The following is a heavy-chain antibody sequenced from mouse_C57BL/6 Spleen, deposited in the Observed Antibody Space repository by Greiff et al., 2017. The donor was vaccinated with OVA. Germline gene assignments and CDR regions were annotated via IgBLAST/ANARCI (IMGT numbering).Heavy chain of an antibody. CDR1: GYTFTSYW. D-gene: IGHD1-1*01. J-gene: IGHJ4*01. Sequence: QVQLQQPGAELVKPGASVKMSCKASGYTFTSYWITWVKQRPGQGLEWIGDIYPGSGSTNYNEKFKSKATLTVDTSSSTAYMQLSSLTSEDSAVYYCASATTVVEGAMDYWGQGTSVTVSS. CDR2: IYPGSGST. V-gene: IGHV1-55*01. CDR3: ASATTVVEGAMDY.